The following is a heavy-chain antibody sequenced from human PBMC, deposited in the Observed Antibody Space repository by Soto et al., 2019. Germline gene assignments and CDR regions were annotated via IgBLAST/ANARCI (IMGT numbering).Heavy chain of an antibody. CDR3: ARGGYSYGYKQNYYYGMDV. V-gene: IGHV1-24*01. Sequence: ASVKVSCKVSGYTLTELSMHWVRQAPGKGLEWMGGFDPEDGETIYAQKFQGRVTMTEDTSTDTAYMELSSLRSEDTAVYYCARGGYSYGYKQNYYYGMDVWGQGTTVTVSS. D-gene: IGHD5-18*01. CDR1: GYTLTELS. CDR2: FDPEDGET. J-gene: IGHJ6*02.